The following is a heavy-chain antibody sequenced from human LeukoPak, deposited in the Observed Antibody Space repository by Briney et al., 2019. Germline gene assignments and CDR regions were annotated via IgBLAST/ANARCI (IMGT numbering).Heavy chain of an antibody. V-gene: IGHV3-21*01. CDR2: ISSSSSYI. CDR3: ARFPITMIVPGDDDAFDI. J-gene: IGHJ3*02. D-gene: IGHD3-22*01. CDR1: GFTFSGYS. Sequence: GGSLRLSCAASGFTFSGYSVIWVRQAPGKGLEWVSSISSSSSYIYYADSVKGRFTISRDNAKNSLYLQMNSLRAEDTAVYYCARFPITMIVPGDDDAFDIWGQGTMVTVSS.